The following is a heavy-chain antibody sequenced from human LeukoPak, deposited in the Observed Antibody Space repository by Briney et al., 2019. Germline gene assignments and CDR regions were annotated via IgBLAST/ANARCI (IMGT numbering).Heavy chain of an antibody. CDR2: ISGGGGST. J-gene: IGHJ5*02. D-gene: IGHD3-10*01. Sequence: GGSLRLSCAASGFTFSSYAMSWVRQAPGKGLEWVSAISGGGGSTYYADSVKGRFTISRDNSKNTLYLQMNSLRAEDTAVYYCAKEGDTMATSYNWFDPWGQGTLVTVSS. V-gene: IGHV3-23*01. CDR3: AKEGDTMATSYNWFDP. CDR1: GFTFSSYA.